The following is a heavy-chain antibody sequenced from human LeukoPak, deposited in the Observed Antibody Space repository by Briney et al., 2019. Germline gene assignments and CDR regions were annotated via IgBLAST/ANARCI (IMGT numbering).Heavy chain of an antibody. D-gene: IGHD2-2*02. CDR1: GFTFSSYG. CDR2: IRYDGSNK. Sequence: GGSLRLSCAASGFTFSSYGMHWVRQAPGKGLEWVAFIRYDGSNKYYADSVKGRFTISRDNSKNTLYLQMNSLRAEDTAVYYCAKGFVVVPAAIQRGIDYWGQGTLVTVSS. V-gene: IGHV3-30*02. CDR3: AKGFVVVPAAIQRGIDY. J-gene: IGHJ4*02.